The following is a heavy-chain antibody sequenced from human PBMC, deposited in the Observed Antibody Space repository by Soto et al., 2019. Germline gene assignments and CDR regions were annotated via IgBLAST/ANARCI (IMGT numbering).Heavy chain of an antibody. Sequence: LRLSCAASGFTFSSYGMHWVRQAPGKGLEWVAVISYDGSNKYYADSVKGRFTISRDNSKNTLYLQMNSLRAEDTAVYYCASTGTYYWGQGTLVTVSS. CDR3: ASTGTYY. CDR2: ISYDGSNK. V-gene: IGHV3-30*03. J-gene: IGHJ4*02. CDR1: GFTFSSYG. D-gene: IGHD1-1*01.